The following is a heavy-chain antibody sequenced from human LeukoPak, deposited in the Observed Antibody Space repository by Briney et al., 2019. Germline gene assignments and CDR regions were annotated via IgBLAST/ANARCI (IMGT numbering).Heavy chain of an antibody. V-gene: IGHV3-23*01. D-gene: IGHD6-13*01. CDR1: AFIFSGHW. CDR3: ARDRWQQHMFDP. CDR2: ISPSSGT. J-gene: IGHJ5*02. Sequence: GGSLRLSCEGSAFIFSGHWMNWVRQTPGKGLEWVSAISPSSGTFYADSVKGRFTISRDNSKNTLYLQMNSLRAGDTAVYYCARDRWQQHMFDPWGQGTLVTVSS.